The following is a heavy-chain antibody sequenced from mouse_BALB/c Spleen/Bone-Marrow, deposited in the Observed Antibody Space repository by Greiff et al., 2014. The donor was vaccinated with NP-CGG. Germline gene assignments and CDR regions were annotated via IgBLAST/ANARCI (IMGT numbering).Heavy chain of an antibody. Sequence: EVQLVESGGGLVKPGGSLKLSCAASGFTFSDYYIYWLRQTPEERLEWVATISDGGNYSYYPDSVKGRFTISRDNAKNNLYLQMSSLKSEDTAMYYCARSRMRYGAMDYWGQGTSVTVFS. CDR1: GFTFSDYY. CDR3: ARSRMRYGAMDY. CDR2: ISDGGNYS. J-gene: IGHJ4*01. D-gene: IGHD2-10*02. V-gene: IGHV5-4*02.